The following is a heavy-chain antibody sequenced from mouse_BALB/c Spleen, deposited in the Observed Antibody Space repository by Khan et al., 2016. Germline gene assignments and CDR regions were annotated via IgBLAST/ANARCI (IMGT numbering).Heavy chain of an antibody. CDR1: GYTFSSYW. J-gene: IGHJ2*01. CDR2: ILPGSGST. Sequence: QVQLQQSGAELMKPGASVKISCKATGYTFSSYWIEWVKQRPGHGLEWIGEILPGSGSTNYNEKFRGKATFTADTSSNTAYMQLSSLTSEDSAVPYCARTDRRGYFDYWGQGTTLTVSS. CDR3: ARTDRRGYFDY. V-gene: IGHV1-9*01.